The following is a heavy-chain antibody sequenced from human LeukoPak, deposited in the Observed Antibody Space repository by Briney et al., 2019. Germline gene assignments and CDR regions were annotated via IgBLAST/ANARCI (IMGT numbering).Heavy chain of an antibody. CDR1: GFTFSSYD. V-gene: IGHV3-74*01. CDR3: ARSRWSGYVDA. Sequence: GGSLRLSCAASGFTFSSYDMSWVRQAPGKGLEWVSRVDHYGTRTNYADFVKGRFTISRDNAKKTVYLQIHSLRVEDTAMYYCARSRWSGYVDAWGRGTLVTVSS. J-gene: IGHJ5*02. D-gene: IGHD5-12*01. CDR2: VDHYGTRT.